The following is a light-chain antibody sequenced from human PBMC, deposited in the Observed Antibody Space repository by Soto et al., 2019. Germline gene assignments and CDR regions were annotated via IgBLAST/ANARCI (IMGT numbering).Light chain of an antibody. V-gene: IGLV1-47*02. J-gene: IGLJ1*01. CDR3: AAWDDSLGGPKV. CDR1: SSNIGSNY. Sequence: QSVLTQPPSASGTPGQRVTISCSGSSSNIGSNYVYWYQQLPGTAPKLLIYSNNQRPSGVPDRFSGSKSGTSASLAISGLRSEDEADYYCAAWDDSLGGPKVFGTGTKVTVL. CDR2: SNN.